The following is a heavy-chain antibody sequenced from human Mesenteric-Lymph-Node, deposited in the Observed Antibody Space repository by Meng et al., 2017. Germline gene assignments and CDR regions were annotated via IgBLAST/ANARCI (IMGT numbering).Heavy chain of an antibody. D-gene: IGHD3-10*01. V-gene: IGHV4-59*08. CDR3: ARQSGYFDY. Sequence: VRRQGPGRGLSNPPATLSPPSIASGGSTSVYYWSCTRKPPGKGLEWFGHIYYRGSTNSTPSLKSRVTISVDPSKNQFSLRLSSVTATDTAVYYCARQSGYFDYWGQGTLVTVSS. CDR2: IYYRGST. CDR1: GGSTSVYY. J-gene: IGHJ4*02.